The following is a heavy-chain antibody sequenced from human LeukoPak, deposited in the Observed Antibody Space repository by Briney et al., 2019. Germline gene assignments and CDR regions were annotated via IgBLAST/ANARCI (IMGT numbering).Heavy chain of an antibody. V-gene: IGHV1-18*01. J-gene: IGHJ4*02. CDR1: GYTFTSYG. CDR3: ARIFLEWLHNDY. Sequence: ASVKVSCKASGYTFTSYGISWVRQAPGQALEWMGWISAYNGNTNYAQKLQGRVTMTTDTSTSTAYIELRSLRSDDTAVYYCARIFLEWLHNDYWGQGTLVTVSS. D-gene: IGHD3-3*01. CDR2: ISAYNGNT.